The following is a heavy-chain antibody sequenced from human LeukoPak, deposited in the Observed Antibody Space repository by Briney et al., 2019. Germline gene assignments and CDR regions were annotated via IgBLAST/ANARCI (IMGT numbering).Heavy chain of an antibody. Sequence: PGGSLRLSCTAYGLTFANYAMNWVRQAPGKGLEWVSSLSGSGDDTSYADFVKGRFTISRDNSRDTLYLQMNSLRAEDTGVYYCAKQFVDIWGQGTLVTVSS. CDR1: GLTFANYA. CDR2: LSGSGDDT. D-gene: IGHD5-24*01. J-gene: IGHJ5*02. V-gene: IGHV3-23*01. CDR3: AKQFVDI.